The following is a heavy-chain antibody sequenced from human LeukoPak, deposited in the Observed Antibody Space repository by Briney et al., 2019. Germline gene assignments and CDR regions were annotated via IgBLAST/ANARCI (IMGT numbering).Heavy chain of an antibody. CDR3: AKGPPYYYDSSGYKGDDAFDI. J-gene: IGHJ3*02. D-gene: IGHD3-22*01. Sequence: GGSLRLSCAASGVTFSGYSMNWVRQAPGKGLEWVSAITATSLHIYYADSVKGRFTISRDNAKNSLYLQMNSLRAEDTAVYYCAKGPPYYYDSSGYKGDDAFDIWGQGTMVTVSS. V-gene: IGHV3-21*01. CDR2: ITATSLHI. CDR1: GVTFSGYS.